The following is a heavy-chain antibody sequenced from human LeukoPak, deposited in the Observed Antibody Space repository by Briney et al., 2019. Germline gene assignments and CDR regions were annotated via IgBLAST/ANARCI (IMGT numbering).Heavy chain of an antibody. CDR2: INHSGSA. D-gene: IGHD4-17*01. Sequence: SETLSLTCAVSGGSFSGYYWTWIRRPPGKGLEWIGEINHSGSANYNPSLKSRVTISLDPSKNQFSLKLSSVTAADTAVYYCARGQGTVTTHWGQGTLVTVSS. V-gene: IGHV4-34*01. J-gene: IGHJ4*02. CDR3: ARGQGTVTTH. CDR1: GGSFSGYY.